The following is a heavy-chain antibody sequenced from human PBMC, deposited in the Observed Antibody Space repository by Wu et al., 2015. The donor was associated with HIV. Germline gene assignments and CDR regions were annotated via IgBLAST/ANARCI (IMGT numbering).Heavy chain of an antibody. CDR3: AINTDSVATSLYARFGSFGSGPERVRSDPYRPPTTVPTQPEPGPTVPVPPYPRRFRLGWF. D-gene: IGHD1-14*01. V-gene: IGHV1-69*05. CDR2: INPLFGTT. CDR1: GDGFTSYA. J-gene: IGHJ5*01. Sequence: QVHLVQFGGEVKKPGSSVKVTCKASGDGFTSYAVSWVRQAPGQGLEWMGGINPLFGTTKLAQKFQGRLTITTDDLRTTAYMELSTLKSEDTAVYYCAINTDSVATSLYARFGSFGSGPERVRSDPYRPPTTVPTQPEPGPTVPVPPYPRRFRLGWF.